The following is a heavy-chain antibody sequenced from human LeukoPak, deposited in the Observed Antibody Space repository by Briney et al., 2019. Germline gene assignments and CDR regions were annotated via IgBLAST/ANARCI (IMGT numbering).Heavy chain of an antibody. J-gene: IGHJ4*02. D-gene: IGHD6-13*01. CDR1: GDGVSSNRAT. CDR2: TYYRSKWYN. Sequence: SQTLSLTCAISGDGVSSNRATWNWIRQSASRGLEWLGRTYYRSKWYNDYAGAGKSRITINPDTSKNQFSLQLNSVTPEDTAVYYCARAQGGGSTWSPDFDYWGQGTLVTVSS. CDR3: ARAQGGGSTWSPDFDY. V-gene: IGHV6-1*01.